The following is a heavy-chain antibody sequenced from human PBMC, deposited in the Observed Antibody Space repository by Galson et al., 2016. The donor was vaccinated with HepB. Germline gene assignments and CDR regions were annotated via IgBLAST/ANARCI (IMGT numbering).Heavy chain of an antibody. CDR3: ARRGSDAFDI. Sequence: SLRLSCAASGFTFSSYSMDWFRQAPGKGLEWVSYISSSSGTIYYADSVKGRFTISRDNAKNSLFLQMNSLRAEDTGVYYCARRGSDAFDIWGQGTMVTVSS. CDR2: ISSSSGTI. J-gene: IGHJ3*02. CDR1: GFTFSSYS. V-gene: IGHV3-48*01.